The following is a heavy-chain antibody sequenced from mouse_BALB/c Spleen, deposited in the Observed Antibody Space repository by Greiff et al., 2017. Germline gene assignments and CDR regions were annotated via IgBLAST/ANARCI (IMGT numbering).Heavy chain of an antibody. Sequence: VMLVESGPGLVAPSQSLSITCTVSGFSLTGYGVNWVRQPPGKGLEWLGMIWGDGSTDYNSALKSRLSISKDNSKSQVFLKMNSLQTDDTARYYCARAGYGNFYAMDYWGQGTSVTVSS. V-gene: IGHV2-6-7*01. CDR1: GFSLTGYG. J-gene: IGHJ4*01. D-gene: IGHD2-10*02. CDR2: IWGDGST. CDR3: ARAGYGNFYAMDY.